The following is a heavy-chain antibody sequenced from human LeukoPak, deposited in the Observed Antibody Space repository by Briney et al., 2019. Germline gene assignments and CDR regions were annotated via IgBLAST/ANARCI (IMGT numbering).Heavy chain of an antibody. J-gene: IGHJ4*02. CDR3: ARVGGEYYDSSGYISY. CDR1: GFSFSNAW. CDR2: IKSKTDGGTT. V-gene: IGHV3-15*07. Sequence: GGSLRLSCAASGFSFSNAWMNGVRQAPGKGLEWVGRIKSKTDGGTTDYAAPVKGRFTISRDDSKNTLYLQMNSLRAEDTAVYYRARVGGEYYDSSGYISYWGQGTLVTVSS. D-gene: IGHD3-22*01.